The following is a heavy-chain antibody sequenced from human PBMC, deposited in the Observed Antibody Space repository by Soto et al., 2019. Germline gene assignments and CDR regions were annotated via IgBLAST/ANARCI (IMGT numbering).Heavy chain of an antibody. CDR1: GFTFDDYA. V-gene: IGHV3-9*01. D-gene: IGHD3-3*01. CDR3: AKGVTIFGVVIEDWFDP. Sequence: EVQLVESGGGLIQPGRSLRLSCAASGFTFDDYAMHWVRQAPGKGLEWVSGISWNSGSIGYADSVKGRFTISRDNAKNSLYLQMNSLRAEDTALYYCAKGVTIFGVVIEDWFDPWGQGTLVTVSS. CDR2: ISWNSGSI. J-gene: IGHJ5*02.